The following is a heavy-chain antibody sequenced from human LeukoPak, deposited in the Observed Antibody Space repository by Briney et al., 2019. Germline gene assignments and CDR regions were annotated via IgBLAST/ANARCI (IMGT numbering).Heavy chain of an antibody. V-gene: IGHV4-59*08. CDR2: IYYSGST. D-gene: IGHD2-2*01. CDR1: GGSISSYY. Sequence: SETLSLTCTVSGGSISSYYWSWIRQPPGKGLEWIGYIYYSGSTNYNPSLKSRVTISVDTSKNQFSLKLSSVTAADTAVYYCARYVRYPIFDYWGQGTLVTVSS. CDR3: ARYVRYPIFDY. J-gene: IGHJ4*02.